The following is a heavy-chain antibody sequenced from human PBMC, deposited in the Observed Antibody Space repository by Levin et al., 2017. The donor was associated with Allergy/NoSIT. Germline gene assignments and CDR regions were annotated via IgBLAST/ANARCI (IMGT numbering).Heavy chain of an antibody. V-gene: IGHV3-11*01. CDR2: IGSSANTQ. D-gene: IGHD1-26*01. J-gene: IGHJ4*02. Sequence: GGSLRLSCGASGFTFSDYYWNWIRQAPGKGLEWISYIGSSANTQYYADSVKGRFTISRDNAKNSVFLQMNSLRVEDTAVYFCARDKGWDGDYFDYLGQGTLVTVSS. CDR1: GFTFSDYY. CDR3: ARDKGWDGDYFDY.